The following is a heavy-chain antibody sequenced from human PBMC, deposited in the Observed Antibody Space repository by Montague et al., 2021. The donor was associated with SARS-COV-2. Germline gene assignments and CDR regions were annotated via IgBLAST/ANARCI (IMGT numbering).Heavy chain of an antibody. CDR3: ASVGWELRVGYYYFDY. J-gene: IGHJ4*02. D-gene: IGHD1-26*01. CDR2: MYYTWST. V-gene: IGHV4-59*01. Sequence: SETLSLTCTVTGGSISTYYWSWVWQPPGKGQERIGNMYYTWSTNYNFTLKSRLTISVDTSENQFYLKVTSVTPADTACYYCASVGWELRVGYYYFDYWGQGTLVTVSS. CDR1: GGSISTYY.